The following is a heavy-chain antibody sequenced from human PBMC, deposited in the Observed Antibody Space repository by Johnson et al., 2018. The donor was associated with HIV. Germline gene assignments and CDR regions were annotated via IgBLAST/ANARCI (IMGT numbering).Heavy chain of an antibody. CDR2: IWHDGRDV. CDR3: AKDQHGPLVPTVMRDDAFDI. CDR1: GFTFSSYG. Sequence: QVQLVESGGDLVQPGGSLRLSCAASGFTFSSYGIHWVRQAPGKGLEWVAFIWHDGRDVYYADSVKGRFTVSRDNSKNAVYLQMNSLGAGDTAVYYCAKDQHGPLVPTVMRDDAFDIWGQGTMVTVSS. J-gene: IGHJ3*02. V-gene: IGHV3-33*03. D-gene: IGHD5-12*01.